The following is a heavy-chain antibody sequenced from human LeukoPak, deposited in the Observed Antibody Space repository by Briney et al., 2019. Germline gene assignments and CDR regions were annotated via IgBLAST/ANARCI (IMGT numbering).Heavy chain of an antibody. CDR1: GYTFTGYY. Sequence: ASVKVSCKASGYTFTGYYMHWVRQAPGQGLEWMGWINPNSGGTNYAQKFQGRVTMTRDTSISTAYMELSRLRSDDTAVYYCARRYRWHIVATIYYYYMDVWGKGTTVTVSS. CDR3: ARRYRWHIVATIYYYYMDV. D-gene: IGHD5-12*01. V-gene: IGHV1-2*02. J-gene: IGHJ6*03. CDR2: INPNSGGT.